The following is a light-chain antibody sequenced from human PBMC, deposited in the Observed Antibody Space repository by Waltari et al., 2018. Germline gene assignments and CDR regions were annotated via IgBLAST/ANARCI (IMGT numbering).Light chain of an antibody. CDR3: QQFNDYPWT. J-gene: IGKJ1*01. Sequence: IVMTQSPATLSVSPGERATLSCRASQSISTNLAWFQAKPGQAPRLLIYGASTRATGVPARFSGSGSGTYFTLVISSLQPADVGTYYCQQFNDYPWTFGQGTKVEIK. CDR1: QSISTN. V-gene: IGKV3-15*01. CDR2: GAS.